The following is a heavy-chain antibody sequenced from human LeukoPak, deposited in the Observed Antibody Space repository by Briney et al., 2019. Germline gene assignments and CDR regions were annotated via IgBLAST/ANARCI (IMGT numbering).Heavy chain of an antibody. D-gene: IGHD6-13*01. CDR1: GDSINAYY. CDR2: IYFSGTT. CDR3: ARRRAEGGSNGHYNWFDP. V-gene: IGHV4-59*08. J-gene: IGHJ5*02. Sequence: PSETLSLTCTVSGDSINAYYWGWIRQPPGKGLEWIGYIYFSGTTKCNPSLESRVTISVDTSKNQFSLKLSSVTAADTAVYYCARRRAEGGSNGHYNWFDPWGQGILVTVSS.